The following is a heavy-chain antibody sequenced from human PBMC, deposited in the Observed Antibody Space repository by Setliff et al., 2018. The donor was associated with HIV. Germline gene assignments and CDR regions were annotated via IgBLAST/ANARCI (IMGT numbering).Heavy chain of an antibody. CDR1: GTSINSHY. CDR3: ARVSRLHPFDP. J-gene: IGHJ5*02. V-gene: IGHV4-59*11. CDR2: IYYTGIP. Sequence: PSETLSLTCTVSGTSINSHYWSWIRQTPGKGLQWIGLIYYTGIPTYNPSLEGRITMSVDRSKNQFSLRLTSLTAVDTAMYYCARVSRLHPFDPWGQGTLVTVSS. D-gene: IGHD2-15*01.